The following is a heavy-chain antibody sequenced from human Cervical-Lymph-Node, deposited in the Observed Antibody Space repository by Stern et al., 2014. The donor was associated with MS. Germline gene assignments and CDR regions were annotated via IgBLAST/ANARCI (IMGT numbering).Heavy chain of an antibody. CDR2: ISNSIR. J-gene: IGHJ5*02. Sequence: EVQLVESGGALVQPGGSLILSCKTSGFTFNKYNMHWVRQAPGKGLEWIAKISNSIRHYADSERGRFTISRGNAENSLYLQMNSLRDDDTAIYFCAREPTNWGLDQWGQGTQVTVSS. CDR3: AREPTNWGLDQ. CDR1: GFTFNKYN. V-gene: IGHV3-48*02. D-gene: IGHD7-27*01.